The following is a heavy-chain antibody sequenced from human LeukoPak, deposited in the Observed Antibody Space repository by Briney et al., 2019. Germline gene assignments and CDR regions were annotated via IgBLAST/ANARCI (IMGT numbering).Heavy chain of an antibody. V-gene: IGHV3-7*03. CDR3: AKERRSRGIAAVDAFDY. CDR2: INQDGSDK. CDR1: GFTFSSYW. J-gene: IGHJ4*02. Sequence: GGSLRLSCAASGFTFSSYWMSWVRQAPGKGLEWVANINQDGSDKYFVDSVKGRFTISRDNAKNSLYLQMNSLRAEDTAVYYCAKERRSRGIAAVDAFDYWGQGTLVTVSS. D-gene: IGHD6-13*01.